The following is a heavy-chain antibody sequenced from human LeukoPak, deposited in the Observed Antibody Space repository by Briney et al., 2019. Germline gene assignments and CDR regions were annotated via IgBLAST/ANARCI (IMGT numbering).Heavy chain of an antibody. CDR3: AREADTAMVTGWYYFDY. CDR1: GFTFSSYW. Sequence: PGGSLRLSCAASGFTFSSYWMSWVRQAPGKGLEWVANIKQDGSEKYYVDSVKGRFTISRDNAKNSLYLQMNSLRAEDTAVYYCAREADTAMVTGWYYFDYWGQGTLVTVSS. V-gene: IGHV3-7*01. CDR2: IKQDGSEK. D-gene: IGHD5-18*01. J-gene: IGHJ4*02.